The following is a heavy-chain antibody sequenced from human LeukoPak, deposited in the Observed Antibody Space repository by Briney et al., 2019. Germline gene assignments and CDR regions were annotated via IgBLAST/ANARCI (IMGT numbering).Heavy chain of an antibody. CDR2: INSDGSST. V-gene: IGHV3-74*01. CDR1: GFTFSSYW. D-gene: IGHD3-22*01. Sequence: GGSLRLSCAASGFTFSSYWMHWVRQAPGKGLVWVSRINSDGSSTSYADSVKGRFTISRDNAKNTLYLQMNSLRAEDTAVYYCAKGTKVVVITAFDYWGQGTLVTVSS. J-gene: IGHJ4*02. CDR3: AKGTKVVVITAFDY.